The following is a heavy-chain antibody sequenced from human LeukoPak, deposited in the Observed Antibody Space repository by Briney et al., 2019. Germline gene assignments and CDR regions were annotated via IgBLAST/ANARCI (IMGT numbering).Heavy chain of an antibody. CDR3: ARGGNYPVRYGWFDP. CDR2: INPSGGST. D-gene: IGHD4-11*01. J-gene: IGHJ5*02. CDR1: GYTFNSSY. V-gene: IGHV1-46*02. Sequence: VASVKVSCKASGYTFNSSYMHWVRQAPGQGLEWMGIINPSGGSTSYAQKFQGRVTMTRDTSTSTVYMELSSLRSEDTAVYYCARGGNYPVRYGWFDPWGQGTLVTVSS.